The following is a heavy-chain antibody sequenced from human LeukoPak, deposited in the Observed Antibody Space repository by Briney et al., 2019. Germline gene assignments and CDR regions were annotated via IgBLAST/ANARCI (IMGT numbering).Heavy chain of an antibody. Sequence: SETLSLTCTVSGGSISSYYWSWIRQPPGKGLEWIGSIYHSGSTYYNPSLKSRVTISVDTSKNQFSLKLSSVTAADTAVYYCARGSYDYVWGSYRSWWFDPWGQGTLVTVSS. D-gene: IGHD3-16*02. J-gene: IGHJ5*02. CDR1: GGSISSYY. CDR2: IYHSGST. CDR3: ARGSYDYVWGSYRSWWFDP. V-gene: IGHV4-59*01.